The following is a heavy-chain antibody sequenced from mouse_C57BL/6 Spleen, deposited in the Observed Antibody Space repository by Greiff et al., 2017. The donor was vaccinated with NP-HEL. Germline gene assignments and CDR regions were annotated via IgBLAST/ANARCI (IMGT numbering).Heavy chain of an antibody. CDR3: ALAYYNDFDV. D-gene: IGHD2-12*01. V-gene: IGHV1-69*01. CDR2: IDPSDSYT. CDR1: GYTFTSFW. Sequence: QVQLQQPGAELVMPGASVKLSCKASGYTFTSFWMHWVKQRPGQGLEWIGEIDPSDSYTNYNQKFKGKSTLTVDKSSSTAYMQLSSLTSEDSAVYYCALAYYNDFDVWGTGTTVTVSS. J-gene: IGHJ1*03.